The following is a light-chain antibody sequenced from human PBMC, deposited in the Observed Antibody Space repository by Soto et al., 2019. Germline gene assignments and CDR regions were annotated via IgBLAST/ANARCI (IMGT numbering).Light chain of an antibody. CDR3: QVWDSGTAS. CDR2: RDT. J-gene: IGLJ2*01. Sequence: SYELTQPLSVSVALGQTARITCGGNNIGSKNVHWYQQKPGQAPVLVIYRDTNRPSGIPERFSGSNSGNTATLTISRAQAGDEADYYCQVWDSGTASFGGGTKLTVL. V-gene: IGLV3-9*01. CDR1: NIGSKN.